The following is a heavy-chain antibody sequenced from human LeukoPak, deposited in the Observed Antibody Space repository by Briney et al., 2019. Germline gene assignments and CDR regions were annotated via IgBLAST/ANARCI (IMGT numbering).Heavy chain of an antibody. CDR2: ISSSSSYI. D-gene: IGHD6-6*01. V-gene: IGHV3-21*01. Sequence: PGGSLRLSCAASGFTFSSYAMSWVRQAPGKGLEWVSSISSSSSYIYYADSVKGRFTISRDNAKNSLYLQMNSLRAEDTAVYYCARRAYSSSSGDYWGQGTLVTVSS. CDR3: ARRAYSSSSGDY. J-gene: IGHJ4*02. CDR1: GFTFSSYA.